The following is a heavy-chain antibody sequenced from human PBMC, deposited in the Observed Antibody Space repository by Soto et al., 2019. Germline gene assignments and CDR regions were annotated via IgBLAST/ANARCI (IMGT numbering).Heavy chain of an antibody. CDR3: ARIPSYDTSGPLDYYYGMDV. Sequence: ASVKVSCKASGYTFTSYGISWVRQAPGQGLEWTGWISAYNGNTNYAQKFQGRVTMTRNTAIGTAYMELSSLRSEDTAVYYCARIPSYDTSGPLDYYYGMDVWGPGTTVTVSS. D-gene: IGHD3-22*01. CDR2: ISAYNGNT. V-gene: IGHV1-18*01. J-gene: IGHJ6*02. CDR1: GYTFTSYG.